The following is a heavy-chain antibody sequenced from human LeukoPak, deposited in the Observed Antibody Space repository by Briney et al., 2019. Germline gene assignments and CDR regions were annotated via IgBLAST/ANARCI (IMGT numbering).Heavy chain of an antibody. D-gene: IGHD2-2*01. J-gene: IGHJ4*02. CDR2: IYYSGST. CDR3: ARVNLPYCPSSSCPFDL. V-gene: IGHV4-39*01. CDR1: GGSISSSSYY. Sequence: SETLSLTCTVSGGSISSSSYYWGWIRQPPGKGLEWIGSIYYSGSTYYNPSLKSRVTISVDTSKNQFSLKLSSVTAADTAVYYCARVNLPYCPSSSCPFDLWGQGTLVTVSS.